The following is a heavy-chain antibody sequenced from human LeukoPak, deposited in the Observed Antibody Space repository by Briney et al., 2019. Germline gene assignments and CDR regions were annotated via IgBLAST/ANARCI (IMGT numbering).Heavy chain of an antibody. CDR2: IYHSGST. CDR3: ARGTDTAMVTSYFDY. D-gene: IGHD5-18*01. V-gene: IGHV4-30-2*01. CDR1: GGSISSGGHS. Sequence: SETLSLTCAVSGGSISSGGHSWSWIRQPPGKGLEWIGYIYHSGSTYYNPSLKSRVTISVDRSKNQFSLKLSSVTAADTAVYYCARGTDTAMVTSYFDYWGQGTLVTVSS. J-gene: IGHJ4*02.